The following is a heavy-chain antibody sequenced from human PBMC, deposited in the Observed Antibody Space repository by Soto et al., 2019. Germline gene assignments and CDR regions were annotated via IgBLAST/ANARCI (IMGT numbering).Heavy chain of an antibody. J-gene: IGHJ3*02. CDR2: ISGSGGST. D-gene: IGHD6-19*01. Sequence: EVQLLESGGGLVQPGGSLRLSCAASGFTFSSYAMSWVRQAPGKGLEWVSAISGSGGSTYYADSVKGRFTISRDNSKNKLYLEMNSLRAEDTAVYYCAKDHRYSSGWYVDAFDIWCQGTMVTVSS. CDR3: AKDHRYSSGWYVDAFDI. V-gene: IGHV3-23*01. CDR1: GFTFSSYA.